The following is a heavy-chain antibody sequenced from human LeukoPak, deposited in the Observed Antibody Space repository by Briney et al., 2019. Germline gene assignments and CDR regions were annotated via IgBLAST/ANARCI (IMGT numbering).Heavy chain of an antibody. Sequence: GGSLRLSCAASGFTFSNAWMSWVRPAPGGGLEWVGRIKRKGDDGTIDYAAHVKGRLSISRDDSKNTLYLQMNSLKSEDTAVYYCTAGTGRSDFDYWGQGTLVTVSS. CDR1: GFTFSNAW. CDR3: TAGTGRSDFDY. J-gene: IGHJ4*02. CDR2: IKRKGDDGTI. D-gene: IGHD3/OR15-3a*01. V-gene: IGHV3-15*01.